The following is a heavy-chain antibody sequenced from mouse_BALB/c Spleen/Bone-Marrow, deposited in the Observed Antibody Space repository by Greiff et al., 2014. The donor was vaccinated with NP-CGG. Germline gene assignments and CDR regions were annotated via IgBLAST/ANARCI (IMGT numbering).Heavy chain of an antibody. Sequence: EVKVEESGPGLVKPSQSLSLTCSVTGYSITSGYYWNWIRQFPGNKLEWMGYITYDGSNNYNPSLKNRISITRDTSKNQFFLKLNSVTTEDTATYYCARGGYYYYAMDYWGQGTSVTVSS. J-gene: IGHJ4*01. D-gene: IGHD2-3*01. CDR3: ARGGYYYYAMDY. CDR1: GYSITSGYY. CDR2: ITYDGSN. V-gene: IGHV3-6*02.